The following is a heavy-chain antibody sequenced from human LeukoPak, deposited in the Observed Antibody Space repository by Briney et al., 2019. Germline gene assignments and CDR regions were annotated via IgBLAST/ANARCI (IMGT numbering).Heavy chain of an antibody. CDR3: ARAVDMVATIPGDWFDP. V-gene: IGHV3-11*01. CDR2: ISSSGSTI. D-gene: IGHD5-12*01. J-gene: IGHJ5*02. CDR1: GFTFSDYY. Sequence: GGSLRLSCADSGFTFSDYYMSWIRQAPGKGLEWVSYISSSGSTIYYADSVKGRFSISRDNAKNSLYLQMNSLRAEDTAVYYCARAVDMVATIPGDWFDPWGQGTLVTVSS.